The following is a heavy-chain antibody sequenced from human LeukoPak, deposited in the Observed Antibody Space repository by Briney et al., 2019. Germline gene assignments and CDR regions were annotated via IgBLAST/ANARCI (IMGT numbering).Heavy chain of an antibody. D-gene: IGHD3-10*01. V-gene: IGHV3-7*01. CDR2: IKQDGSEK. J-gene: IGHJ6*03. Sequence: GGSLRLSCAASGFTFSSYWMSWVRQAPGKGLEWVANIKQDGSEKYYVDSVKGRFTISRDNAKNSLYLQMNSLRAEDTAVYYCARVSRGIDWGFGELLPDYYYYYMDVWGKGTTVTVSS. CDR1: GFTFSSYW. CDR3: ARVSRGIDWGFGELLPDYYYYYMDV.